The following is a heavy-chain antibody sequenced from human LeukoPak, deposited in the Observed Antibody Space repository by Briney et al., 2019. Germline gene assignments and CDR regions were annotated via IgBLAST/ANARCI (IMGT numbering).Heavy chain of an antibody. D-gene: IGHD1-7*01. CDR2: IIPILGIA. CDR3: ARRRNYVGIDY. J-gene: IGHJ4*02. CDR1: GGTFSSYA. Sequence: SVKVSCKASGGTFSSYAISWVRQAPGQGLEWMGRIIPILGIANYAQKFQGRVTITADKSTSTAYMELSSLRSEDTAVYYCARRRNYVGIDYWGQGTLVTVSS. V-gene: IGHV1-69*04.